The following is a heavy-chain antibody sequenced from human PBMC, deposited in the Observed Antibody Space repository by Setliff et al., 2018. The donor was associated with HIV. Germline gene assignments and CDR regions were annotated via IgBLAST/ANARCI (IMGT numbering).Heavy chain of an antibody. CDR3: ARIYRSSWPFDACDI. CDR1: EFTFSEHW. Sequence: LRLSCAASEFTFSEHWMTWVRQAPGKGLEWLANIKQDESEIYYVDSVRGRFTVSRDNARNSLYLQMNSLRAEGTAIYYCARIYRSSWPFDACDIWGQGTMVTVSS. J-gene: IGHJ3*02. CDR2: IKQDESEI. V-gene: IGHV3-7*03. D-gene: IGHD6-6*01.